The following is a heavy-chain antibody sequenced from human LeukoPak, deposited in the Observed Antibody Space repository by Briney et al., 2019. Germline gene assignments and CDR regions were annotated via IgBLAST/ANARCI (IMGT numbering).Heavy chain of an antibody. CDR3: ARGRGGASHYYDMDV. CDR2: MNPNSGNT. V-gene: IGHV1-8*01. Sequence: ASVKVSCKASGYTFTSSDINWLRQATGQGLEWMGRMNPNSGNTGYAQKFQGRVTMTRNTSISTAYMELSSLRSEDTAVYYCARGRGGASHYYDMDVWGQGTTVTVSS. J-gene: IGHJ6*02. CDR1: GYTFTSSD. D-gene: IGHD3-10*01.